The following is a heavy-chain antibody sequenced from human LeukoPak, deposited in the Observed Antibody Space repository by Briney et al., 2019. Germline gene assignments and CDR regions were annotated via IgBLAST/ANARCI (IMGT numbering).Heavy chain of an antibody. CDR3: ARVVPDGYSDY. CDR1: GGSISSYY. V-gene: IGHV4-59*01. J-gene: IGHJ4*02. CDR2: IYYSGST. Sequence: SETLSLTCTVSGGSISSYYWSWIRQPPGKGLEWIGYIYYSGSTNYNPSLKSRVTISVDTSKNQFSLKLSSVTAADTAVYYCARVVPDGYSDYWGQGTLVTVSS. D-gene: IGHD5-18*01.